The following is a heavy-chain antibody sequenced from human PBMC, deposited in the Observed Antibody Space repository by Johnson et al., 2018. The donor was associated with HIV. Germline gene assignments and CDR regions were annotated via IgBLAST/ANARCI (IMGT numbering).Heavy chain of an antibody. D-gene: IGHD5/OR15-5a*01. CDR3: ARECVSSVYGDAFDI. CDR2: ISGSGGST. V-gene: IGHV3-23*04. J-gene: IGHJ3*02. Sequence: VQLVESGGGLVKPGGSLRLSCAASGFTFSSYAMSWVRQAPGKGLEWVSAISGSGGSTYYADSVKGRFTISRDNSKNSLYLQMTSLRAEDTAVYYCARECVSSVYGDAFDIWGQGTMVTVSS. CDR1: GFTFSSYA.